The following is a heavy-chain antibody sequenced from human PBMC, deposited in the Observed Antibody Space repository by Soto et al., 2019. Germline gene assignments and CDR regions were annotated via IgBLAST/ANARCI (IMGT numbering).Heavy chain of an antibody. CDR1: GFTFSSYG. V-gene: IGHV3-33*01. CDR2: IWYDGSNK. Sequence: QVQLVESGGGVVQPGRSLRLSCAASGFTFSSYGMHWVRQAPGKGLEWVAVIWYDGSNKYYADSVKGRFTISRDNSKNTLYLQMNSLRAEDTAGYYCARDSGTIAAAGDYFDYWGQGTLVTVSS. CDR3: ARDSGTIAAAGDYFDY. J-gene: IGHJ4*02. D-gene: IGHD6-13*01.